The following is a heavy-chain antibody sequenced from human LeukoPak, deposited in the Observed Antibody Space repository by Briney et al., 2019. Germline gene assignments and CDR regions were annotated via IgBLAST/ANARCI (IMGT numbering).Heavy chain of an antibody. V-gene: IGHV3-74*01. Sequence: QPGGSLRLSCAVSGFTLSSYWMHWVRQAPGKGLVWVSRIDSDGSTTDYADSVKGRFTLSRDNANNTLYLQMNSLRAEDAGVYYCARGLTLLGYCSSTSCLMNYWGQGTLVTVSS. CDR1: GFTLSSYW. CDR3: ARGLTLLGYCSSTSCLMNY. D-gene: IGHD2-2*01. CDR2: IDSDGSTT. J-gene: IGHJ4*02.